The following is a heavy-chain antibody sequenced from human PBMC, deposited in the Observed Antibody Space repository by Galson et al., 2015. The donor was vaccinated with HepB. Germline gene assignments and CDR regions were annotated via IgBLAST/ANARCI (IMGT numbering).Heavy chain of an antibody. CDR1: GGSISSYY. J-gene: IGHJ5*02. D-gene: IGHD3-10*02. V-gene: IGHV4-59*01. CDR3: ARSARFGEPPYNWFDP. CDR2: IYYSGST. Sequence: ETLSLTCTVSGGSISSYYWSWIRQPPGKGLEWIGYIYYSGSTNYNPSLKSRVTISVDTSKNQFSLKLSSVTAADTAVYYCARSARFGEPPYNWFDPWGQGTLVTVSS.